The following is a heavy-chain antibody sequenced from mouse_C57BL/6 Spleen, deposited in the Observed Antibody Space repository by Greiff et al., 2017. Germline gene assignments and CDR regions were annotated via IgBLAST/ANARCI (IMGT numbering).Heavy chain of an antibody. CDR2: IYPGSGST. J-gene: IGHJ3*01. D-gene: IGHD2-1*01. CDR1: GYTFTSYW. Sequence: QVQLQQPGAELVKPGASVKMSCKASGYTFTSYWITWVKQRPGQGLEWIGDIYPGSGSTNYNEKFKSKATLTVDTASSTAYMQLSSLTSEDSAVYYCASQRNGNGDPFAYWGQGTLVTVSA. CDR3: ASQRNGNGDPFAY. V-gene: IGHV1-55*01.